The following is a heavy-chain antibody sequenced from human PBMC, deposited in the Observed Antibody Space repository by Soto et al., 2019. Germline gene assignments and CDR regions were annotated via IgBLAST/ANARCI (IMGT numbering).Heavy chain of an antibody. J-gene: IGHJ5*02. CDR2: IYYTGST. V-gene: IGHV4-39*01. CDR1: GGSINSSTYY. Sequence: SETLSLTCTVSGGSINSSTYYWAWIRQPPGKGLEWIGDIYYTGSTSYNPSLRSRVTISVDTSKNQFSLKLRSVTAADAAVYYCARRRSSWQPLNWFDPWGQGTLVTVSS. D-gene: IGHD6-13*01. CDR3: ARRRSSWQPLNWFDP.